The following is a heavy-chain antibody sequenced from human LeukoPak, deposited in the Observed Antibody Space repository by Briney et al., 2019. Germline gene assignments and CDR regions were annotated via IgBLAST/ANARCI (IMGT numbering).Heavy chain of an antibody. J-gene: IGHJ6*02. CDR3: AKVSGRIQIWPQPFGDGMDV. V-gene: IGHV3-23*01. CDR2: TSGSGGST. Sequence: GGSLRLSCAASRFTFSSYDMSWVRQAPGKGLEWVSATSGSGGSTYYADSVKGRFTISRDNSKNTLYLQMNSLRAEDTAIYYCAKVSGRIQIWPQPFGDGMDVWGQGTTVTVSS. CDR1: RFTFSSYD. D-gene: IGHD5-18*01.